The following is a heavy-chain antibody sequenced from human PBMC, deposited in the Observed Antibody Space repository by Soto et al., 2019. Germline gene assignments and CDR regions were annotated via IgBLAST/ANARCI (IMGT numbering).Heavy chain of an antibody. CDR3: ARDGGGPFDY. CDR1: GFTVRTND. D-gene: IGHD2-15*01. J-gene: IGHJ4*02. Sequence: GGSLRLSCAASGFTVRTNDMSWVRQAPGKGLEWIALIHRVENSKYSDSTYYADSVRDRFTISRDNSKNTVDLQMNDLSAEDTAMYYCARDGGGPFDYWGQGSLVTVSS. CDR2: IHRVENSKYSDST. V-gene: IGHV3-66*01.